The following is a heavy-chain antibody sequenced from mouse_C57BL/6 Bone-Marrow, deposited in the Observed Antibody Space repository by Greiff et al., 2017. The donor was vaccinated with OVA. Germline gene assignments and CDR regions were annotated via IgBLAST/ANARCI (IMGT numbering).Heavy chain of an antibody. V-gene: IGHV1-64*01. D-gene: IGHD2-5*01. CDR3: ARRYSNSFAY. J-gene: IGHJ3*01. Sequence: VKLQQPGAELVKPGASVKLSCKASGYTFTSYWMHWVKQRPGQGLEWIGMIHPNSGSTNYNEKFKSKATLTVDKSSSTAYMQLSSLTSEDSAVYYCARRYSNSFAYWGQGTLVTVSA. CDR1: GYTFTSYW. CDR2: IHPNSGST.